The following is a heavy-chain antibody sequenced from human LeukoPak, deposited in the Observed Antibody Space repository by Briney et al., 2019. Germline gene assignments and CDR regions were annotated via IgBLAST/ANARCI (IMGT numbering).Heavy chain of an antibody. CDR3: ARRGTNWGRFDY. CDR1: GGSISSSSYF. CDR2: IHSGGST. Sequence: SETLSLTCTVSGGSISSSSYFWGWIRQPPGKGLGWIGTIHSGGSTYYNPSLKSRVTIPVDTAKNQLSLNLSFVTAADTAVYYCARRGTNWGRFDYWGQGTLVTVSS. J-gene: IGHJ4*02. D-gene: IGHD7-27*01. V-gene: IGHV4-39*01.